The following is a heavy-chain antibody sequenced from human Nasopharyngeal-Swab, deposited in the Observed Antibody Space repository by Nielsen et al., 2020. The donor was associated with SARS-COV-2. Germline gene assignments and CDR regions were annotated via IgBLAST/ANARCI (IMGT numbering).Heavy chain of an antibody. D-gene: IGHD5-18*01. V-gene: IGHV3-48*04. CDR1: GFTFGVYT. CDR2: ISSSGSIA. J-gene: IGHJ3*02. CDR3: VRDGALIQLWLLPHALDI. Sequence: GESLKISCEASGFTFGVYTMNWVRQPPGKGLEWVPFISSSGSIAYYADSVKGRFTISRDNANNSLYLQMNSLRADDTAVYYCVRDGALIQLWLLPHALDIWGQGTLVTVSP.